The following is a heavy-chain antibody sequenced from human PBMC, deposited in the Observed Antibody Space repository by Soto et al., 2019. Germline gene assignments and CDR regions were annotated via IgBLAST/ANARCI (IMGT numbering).Heavy chain of an antibody. V-gene: IGHV4-59*01. J-gene: IGHJ6*03. Sequence: QVQLQESGPGLVKPSETLSLTCTVSGGSISSYHWGWIRQPPGKGLEWIGLIYYTGNTNYNSSLKRRVTISIDTSKTRFSLQLTSVTAADAGVYYCAGIVPFSGGGRHYMDVWGKGTTVTVSS. CDR3: AGIVPFSGGGRHYMDV. CDR2: IYYTGNT. D-gene: IGHD1-26*01. CDR1: GGSISSYH.